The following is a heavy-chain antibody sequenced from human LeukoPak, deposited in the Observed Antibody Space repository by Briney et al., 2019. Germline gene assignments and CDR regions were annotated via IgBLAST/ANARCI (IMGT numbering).Heavy chain of an antibody. V-gene: IGHV4-34*09. CDR1: GGSFSGYY. J-gene: IGHJ6*02. CDR2: IYYSGST. CDR3: ARDSGRYSSSWYNYGMDV. D-gene: IGHD6-13*01. Sequence: SETLSLTCAVYGGSFSGYYWSWIRQPPGKGLEWIGYIYYSGSTYYNPSLKSRVTISVDTSKNQFSLKLSSVTAADTAVYYCARDSGRYSSSWYNYGMDVWGQGTTVTVSS.